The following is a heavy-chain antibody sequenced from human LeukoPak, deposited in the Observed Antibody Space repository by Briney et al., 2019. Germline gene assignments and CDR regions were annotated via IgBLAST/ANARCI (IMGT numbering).Heavy chain of an antibody. Sequence: ASVKVSCKASGGTFSSYAISWVRQAPGQGLEWMGIINPSGGSTSYAQKFQGRVTMTRDMSTSTDYMELSSLRSEDTAVYYCARDGRSGYYLFDYWGQGTLVTVSS. V-gene: IGHV1-46*01. J-gene: IGHJ4*02. CDR1: GGTFSSYA. CDR3: ARDGRSGYYLFDY. D-gene: IGHD3-22*01. CDR2: INPSGGST.